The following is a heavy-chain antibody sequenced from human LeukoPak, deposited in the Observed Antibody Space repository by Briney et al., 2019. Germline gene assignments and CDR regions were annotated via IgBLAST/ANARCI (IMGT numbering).Heavy chain of an antibody. D-gene: IGHD1-26*01. V-gene: IGHV3-23*01. Sequence: GGSLRLSCAASGFTFSSYAMSWVRQAPGKGLEWVSAISGSGGSTYYADSVKGRFTISRDNSKNTLYLQMNSLRAEDTAVYYCAKDLTRGSSTRGAPGHAFDIWGQGTMVTVSS. CDR2: ISGSGGST. CDR1: GFTFSSYA. CDR3: AKDLTRGSSTRGAPGHAFDI. J-gene: IGHJ3*02.